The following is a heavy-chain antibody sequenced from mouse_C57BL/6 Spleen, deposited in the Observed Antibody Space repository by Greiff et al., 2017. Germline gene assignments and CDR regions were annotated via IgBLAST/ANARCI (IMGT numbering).Heavy chain of an antibody. CDR2: IYPGDGDT. J-gene: IGHJ2*01. CDR1: GYAFSSSW. Sequence: VKLQESGPELVKPGASVKISCKASGYAFSSSWMNWVKQRPGKGLEWIGRIYPGDGDTNYNGKFKGKATLTADKSSSTAYMQLSSLTSEDSAVYFCARGLGYFDYWGQGTTLTVSS. V-gene: IGHV1-82*01. D-gene: IGHD4-1*01. CDR3: ARGLGYFDY.